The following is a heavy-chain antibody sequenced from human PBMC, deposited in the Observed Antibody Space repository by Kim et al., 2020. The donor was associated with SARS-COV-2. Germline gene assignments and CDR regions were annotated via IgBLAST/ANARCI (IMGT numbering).Heavy chain of an antibody. CDR2: IYSGGST. J-gene: IGHJ6*02. CDR3: ARNQYYDFWDGGMDV. D-gene: IGHD3-3*01. V-gene: IGHV3-53*04. CDR1: GFTVSSNY. Sequence: GGSLRLSCAASGFTVSSNYMSWVRQAPGKGLEWVSVIYSGGSTYYADSVKGRFTISRHNSKNTLYLQMNSLRAEDTAVYYCARNQYYDFWDGGMDVWGQGTTVTVSS.